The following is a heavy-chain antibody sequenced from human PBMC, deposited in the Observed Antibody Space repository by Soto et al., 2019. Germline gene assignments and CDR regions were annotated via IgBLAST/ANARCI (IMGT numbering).Heavy chain of an antibody. V-gene: IGHV3-7*01. D-gene: IGHD5-18*01. CDR1: GFTFSSYW. CDR3: ARVGGYSYGYDLYYYYRMDV. CDR2: IKQDGSEK. J-gene: IGHJ6*02. Sequence: PGGSLRLSCAASGFTFSSYWMSWVRQAPGKGLEWVANIKQDGSEKYYVDSVKGRFTISRDNAKNSLYLQMNSLRAEDTAVYYCARVGGYSYGYDLYYYYRMDVWGQGTTVTVSS.